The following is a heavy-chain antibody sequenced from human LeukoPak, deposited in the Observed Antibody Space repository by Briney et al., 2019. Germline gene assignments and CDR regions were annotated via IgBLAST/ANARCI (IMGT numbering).Heavy chain of an antibody. CDR2: INGDGSTT. J-gene: IGHJ4*02. Sequence: PGGSLRLSCATSEFTFSSYWMHWVRQVPGKGLVWVSRINGDGSTTLYADSVKGRFTISRDNAKNTLYLEMNSLRAEDTALYYCERRSQLGGFYDYWGQGTLVTVSS. CDR3: ERRSQLGGFYDY. V-gene: IGHV3-74*01. CDR1: EFTFSSYW. D-gene: IGHD3-16*01.